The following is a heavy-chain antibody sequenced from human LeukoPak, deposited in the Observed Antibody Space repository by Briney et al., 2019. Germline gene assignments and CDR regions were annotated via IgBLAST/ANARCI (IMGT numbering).Heavy chain of an antibody. D-gene: IGHD2-21*02. J-gene: IGHJ5*02. V-gene: IGHV1-18*01. CDR3: ARDPSVSGTMTHNWFDP. CDR1: GYTFTNYG. CDR2: ISAYNGNA. Sequence: ASVKVSRKASGYTFTNYGITWVRQAPGQGLEWMGWISAYNGNADYPQTLQGRVTMTTDTPTSTAYMELRSLRSDDTAVYYCARDPSVSGTMTHNWFDPWGQGTLVTVSS.